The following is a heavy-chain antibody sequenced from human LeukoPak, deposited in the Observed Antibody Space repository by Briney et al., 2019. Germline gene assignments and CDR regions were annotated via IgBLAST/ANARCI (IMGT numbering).Heavy chain of an antibody. CDR1: GFTFSSYS. CDR2: ISGYGDST. J-gene: IGHJ4*02. CDR3: AKDPGYAIYYFDY. Sequence: AGGSLRLSCAASGFTFSSYSMSWVRQAPGKGPEWVSTISGYGDSTDYANSVKGRFSISRDNSKNTLYLQMNSLRAEDTAVYYCAKDPGYAIYYFDYWGQGTLVTVSS. V-gene: IGHV3-23*01. D-gene: IGHD3-9*01.